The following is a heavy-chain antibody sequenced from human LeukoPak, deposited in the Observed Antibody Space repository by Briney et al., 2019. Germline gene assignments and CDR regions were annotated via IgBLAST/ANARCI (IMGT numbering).Heavy chain of an antibody. Sequence: SGTLSLTCAVSGGSISSSNWWSWVRQPPGKGLEWIGEIYHSGSTNYNPSLKSRVTISVDKSKNQLSLKLNFVTAADTAVYYCARDRGGYTYSHDYWGQGTLVTVSS. V-gene: IGHV4-4*02. CDR3: ARDRGGYTYSHDY. J-gene: IGHJ4*02. CDR2: IYHSGST. CDR1: GGSISSSNW. D-gene: IGHD5-18*01.